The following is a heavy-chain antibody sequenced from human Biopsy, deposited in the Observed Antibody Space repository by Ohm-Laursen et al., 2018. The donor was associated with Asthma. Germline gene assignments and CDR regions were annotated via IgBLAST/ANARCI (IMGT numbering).Heavy chain of an antibody. CDR2: ISSSSSTI. CDR3: ARFKRGYSYGYAGVFDY. J-gene: IGHJ4*02. Sequence: SLRLSCAAPGFNFSYYSMNWVRQAPGKGLEWVSYISSSSSTIYYADSVKGRFTISRDNAKNSLYLQMNSLRDEDTAVYYCARFKRGYSYGYAGVFDYWGQGTLVTVSS. V-gene: IGHV3-48*02. CDR1: GFNFSYYS. D-gene: IGHD5-18*01.